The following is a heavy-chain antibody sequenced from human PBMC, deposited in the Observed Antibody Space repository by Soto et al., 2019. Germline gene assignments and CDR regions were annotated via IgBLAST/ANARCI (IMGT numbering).Heavy chain of an antibody. CDR1: GDSVSSNSAA. V-gene: IGHV6-1*01. Sequence: SPTLSLTCAISGDSVSSNSAAWNWIRQSPSRGLEWLGRTYYRSKWYNDYAVSVKSRITINPDTSKNQFSLQLNSVTPEDTAVYYCARGRYYYGSGSYYNVAYYYYMDVWGKGTTVTVSS. CDR3: ARGRYYYGSGSYYNVAYYYYMDV. CDR2: TYYRSKWYN. J-gene: IGHJ6*03. D-gene: IGHD3-10*01.